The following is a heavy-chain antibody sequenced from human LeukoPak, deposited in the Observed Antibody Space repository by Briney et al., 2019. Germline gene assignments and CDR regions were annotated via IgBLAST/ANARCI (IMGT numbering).Heavy chain of an antibody. D-gene: IGHD5-18*01. V-gene: IGHV3-11*03. CDR2: ISSSNTYT. CDR1: GFTFSDYY. Sequence: GGSLRLSCAASGFTFSDYYMSWIRQAPGKGLEWVSCISSSNTYTNYADSVKGRFTISRDTAKNSLYLQMNSLRAEDTAVYYCARLRGYSYGLDYWGQGILVTVSS. J-gene: IGHJ4*02. CDR3: ARLRGYSYGLDY.